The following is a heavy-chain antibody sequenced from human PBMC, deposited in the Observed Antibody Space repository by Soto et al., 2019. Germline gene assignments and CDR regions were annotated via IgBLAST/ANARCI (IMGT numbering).Heavy chain of an antibody. V-gene: IGHV3-9*01. CDR3: AKDIAAAAPGAFDI. CDR1: GFTFDDYA. D-gene: IGHD6-13*01. CDR2: ISWNSGSI. J-gene: IGHJ3*02. Sequence: EVQLVESGGGLVQPGRSLRLSCAASGFTFDDYAMHWVRQAPGKGLEWVSGISWNSGSIGYADSVKGRFTISRDNAKNSLYLHMNSLRAEDTALYYCAKDIAAAAPGAFDIWGQGTMVTVSS.